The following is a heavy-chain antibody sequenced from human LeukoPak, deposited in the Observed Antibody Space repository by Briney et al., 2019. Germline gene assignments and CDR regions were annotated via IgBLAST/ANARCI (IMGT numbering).Heavy chain of an antibody. CDR1: GFTFSSYA. J-gene: IGHJ4*02. CDR2: ISYDGSNK. Sequence: GRSLRLSCAASGFTFSSYAKHWVRQAPGKGLEWVAVISYDGSNKYYADSVKGRFTISRDNSKNTLYLQMNSLRAEDTAVYYCARDGRDGDYIYDYWGQGTLAAVSS. CDR3: ARDGRDGDYIYDY. D-gene: IGHD4-17*01. V-gene: IGHV3-30*01.